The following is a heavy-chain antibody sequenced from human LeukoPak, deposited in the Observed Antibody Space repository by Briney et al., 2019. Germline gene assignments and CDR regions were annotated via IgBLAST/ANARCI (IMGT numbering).Heavy chain of an antibody. Sequence: GGSLRLSCAASGFTFSSNYMSWVRQAPGKGLEWVSVIYSGGSTYYADSVKGRFTISRDNSKNTLYLQMNSLRAEDTAVYYCARNLAYGSGLDFDYWGQGTLVTVSS. CDR1: GFTFSSNY. CDR2: IYSGGST. D-gene: IGHD3-10*01. J-gene: IGHJ4*02. CDR3: ARNLAYGSGLDFDY. V-gene: IGHV3-66*01.